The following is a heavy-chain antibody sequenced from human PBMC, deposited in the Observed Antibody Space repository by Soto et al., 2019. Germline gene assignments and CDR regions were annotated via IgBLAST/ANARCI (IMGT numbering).Heavy chain of an antibody. CDR2: ISAYNVNT. CDR3: AQLGWELDSWLSFDY. Sequence: QVQLVQSGAEVKKPGASVKVSCKASGYTFTSYGISWVRQAPGQGLEWMGWISAYNVNTNYAQKLQGRVTMTTDTSTSTAYMELRSLRSDDTAVYYCAQLGWELDSWLSFDYCGQGTLVTVSS. CDR1: GYTFTSYG. J-gene: IGHJ4*02. D-gene: IGHD1-26*01. V-gene: IGHV1-18*01.